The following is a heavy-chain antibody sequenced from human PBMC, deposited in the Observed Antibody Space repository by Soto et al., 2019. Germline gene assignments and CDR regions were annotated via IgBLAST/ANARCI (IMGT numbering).Heavy chain of an antibody. D-gene: IGHD3-3*01. CDR1: GFTFSSYG. V-gene: IGHV3-33*01. Sequence: QVQLVESGGGVVQPGRSLRLSCAASGFTFSSYGMHWVRQAPGKGLEWVAVIWYDGSNKYYADSVKGRFTISRDNSKNTLYLQMNSLRAEDTAVYYGARPSGSSLDYGGQGTLVTVSS. CDR3: ARPSGSSLDY. J-gene: IGHJ4*02. CDR2: IWYDGSNK.